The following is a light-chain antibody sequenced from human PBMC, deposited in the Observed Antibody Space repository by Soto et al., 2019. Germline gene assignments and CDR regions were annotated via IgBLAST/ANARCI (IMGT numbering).Light chain of an antibody. CDR2: GAS. J-gene: IGKJ4*01. Sequence: DLQLTQSPSFLSASVGDTVTITCRASQGISHSLAWYQQKPGKAPKVLIYGASTLQSGVPSRFSGSGSGTEFTLTINSLQPEDFATYYCQQLTSYPLTFGGGAKVEIK. CDR1: QGISHS. CDR3: QQLTSYPLT. V-gene: IGKV1-9*01.